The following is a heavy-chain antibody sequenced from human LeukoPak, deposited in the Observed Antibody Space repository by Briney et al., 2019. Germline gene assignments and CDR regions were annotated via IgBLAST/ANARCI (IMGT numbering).Heavy chain of an antibody. V-gene: IGHV3-64*01. CDR3: ARGEVDYNGALDY. Sequence: GGSLRLSSAASGFTFSGYAMHWVRQAPGKGLEYVSAISSNGGNTYYAKSVKGRFTISRDNSKNTLYLQMRSLRAEDMAVYHCARGEVDYNGALDYWGQGTLVTVSS. J-gene: IGHJ4*02. D-gene: IGHD4-11*01. CDR1: GFTFSGYA. CDR2: ISSNGGNT.